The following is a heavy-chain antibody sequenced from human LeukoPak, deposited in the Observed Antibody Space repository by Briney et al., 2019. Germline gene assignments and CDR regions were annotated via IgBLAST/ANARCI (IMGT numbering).Heavy chain of an antibody. CDR1: GYTFTGYY. CDR2: INPNSGGT. V-gene: IGHV1-2*06. D-gene: IGHD4-23*01. J-gene: IGHJ4*02. CDR3: ARGRIGGGNRVHY. Sequence: ASVKVSCKASGYTFTGYYMHWVRQAPGQGLEWMGRINPNSGGTNYAQKFQGRVTMTRDTSISTAYMELSRLRSDDTAVYYCARGRIGGGNRVHYWGQGTLVTVSS.